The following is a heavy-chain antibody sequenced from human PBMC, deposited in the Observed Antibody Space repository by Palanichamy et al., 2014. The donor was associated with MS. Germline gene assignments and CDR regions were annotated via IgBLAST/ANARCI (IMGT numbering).Heavy chain of an antibody. CDR1: GFTFPTSA. Sequence: QVQLVESGGGVVQPGRSLRLSCAASGFTFPTSAMHWVRQAPGKGLEWVAVISHDGSDKYYADSVKGRFTVSRDNSKSTLYLQMTNLRAEDTAMYYCARTGDCSSTSCYKAFDYWGQGTLVTVSS. V-gene: IGHV3-30-3*01. D-gene: IGHD2-2*02. CDR2: ISHDGSDK. J-gene: IGHJ4*02. CDR3: ARTGDCSSTSCYKAFDY.